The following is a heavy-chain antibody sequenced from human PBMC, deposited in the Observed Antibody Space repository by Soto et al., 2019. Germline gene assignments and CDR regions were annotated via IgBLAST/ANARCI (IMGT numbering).Heavy chain of an antibody. D-gene: IGHD2-8*01. CDR3: ARDLFPDSHGHYFDS. CDR1: GFTFSSYG. V-gene: IGHV3-30*03. CDR2: ISYAGGDT. J-gene: IGHJ4*02. Sequence: QVQLVESGGGVVQPGRSLRLSCAASGFTFSSYGMHWVRQAPGKGLEWVAVISYAGGDTYTADSVEGRFTISRDNSKDTLYLQMNSLRPEDTAIYYCARDLFPDSHGHYFDSWGQGTLVTVSS.